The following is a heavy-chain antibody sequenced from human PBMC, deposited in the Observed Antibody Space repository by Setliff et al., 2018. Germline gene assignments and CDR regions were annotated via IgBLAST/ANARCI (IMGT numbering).Heavy chain of an antibody. D-gene: IGHD5-18*01. Sequence: GGSLRLSCAASEFTFSNYWMSWVRQAPGKGLEWVANINQDGSEKYYVDSVKGRFTISRDNARNSLYLQMNSLRAEDTAVYYCARAADSYGPPRSYMDVWGKGTTVTVSS. V-gene: IGHV3-7*03. J-gene: IGHJ6*03. CDR1: EFTFSNYW. CDR3: ARAADSYGPPRSYMDV. CDR2: INQDGSEK.